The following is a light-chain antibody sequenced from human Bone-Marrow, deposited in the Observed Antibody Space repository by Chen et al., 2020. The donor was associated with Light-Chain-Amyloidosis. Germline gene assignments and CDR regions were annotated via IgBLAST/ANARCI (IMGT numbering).Light chain of an antibody. J-gene: IGLJ2*01. V-gene: IGLV3-1*01. CDR2: QDS. Sequence: SYALTQPPSVSVSPGQTASITCSGDKLGDKYACWYQQKPGQSPVLVIYQDSKRPSGIPERFSGSNSGNTATLTISGTQAMDEADYYCQAWDSSTAGVFGGGTKLTVL. CDR3: QAWDSSTAGV. CDR1: KLGDKY.